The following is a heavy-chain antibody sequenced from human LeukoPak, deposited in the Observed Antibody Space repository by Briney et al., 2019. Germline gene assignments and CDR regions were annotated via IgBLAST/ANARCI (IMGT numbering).Heavy chain of an antibody. CDR1: GFTVSNNY. V-gene: IGHV3-53*01. CDR2: IHSGGTT. J-gene: IGHJ4*02. Sequence: PGGSLRLSCAASGFTVSNNYMSWVRQAPGKALEWVSVIHSGGTTNYADSVQGRFTISRDNSKTTVYLHMNSLRAEDTAVYYCARDSDSGYGPFASWGQGTLVTVSS. CDR3: ARDSDSGYGPFAS. D-gene: IGHD5-12*01.